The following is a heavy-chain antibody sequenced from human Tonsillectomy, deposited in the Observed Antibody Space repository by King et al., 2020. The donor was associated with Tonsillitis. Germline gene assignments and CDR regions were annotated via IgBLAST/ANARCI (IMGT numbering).Heavy chain of an antibody. CDR1: GYSFTNHC. V-gene: IGHV5-51*01. Sequence: EVQLVESGAEVKKPGESMKISCKASGYSFTNHCIGWVRQMPGKGLEWMGIICPGDSDTRYSPSFQGQITFSADKSISTAYLQWSSLKASDTAMYYCARHGYDSSGYPYYFDYWGQGTLVTVSS. J-gene: IGHJ4*02. D-gene: IGHD3-22*01. CDR3: ARHGYDSSGYPYYFDY. CDR2: ICPGDSDT.